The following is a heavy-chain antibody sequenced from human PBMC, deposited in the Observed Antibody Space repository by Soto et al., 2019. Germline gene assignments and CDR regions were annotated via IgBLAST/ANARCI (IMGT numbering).Heavy chain of an antibody. CDR1: GGSIISDGYS. CDR2: IYEGGNT. CDR3: VRRSPEDAFDI. J-gene: IGHJ3*02. Sequence: SETLSLTCAVSGGSIISDGYSWSWIRQPPGKGLQWIGHIYEGGNTYYTPSLESRVAISTDKSKNQFSLRLSSVTAADTAVYYCVRRSPEDAFDIWGQGTMVTVSS. V-gene: IGHV4-30-2*01.